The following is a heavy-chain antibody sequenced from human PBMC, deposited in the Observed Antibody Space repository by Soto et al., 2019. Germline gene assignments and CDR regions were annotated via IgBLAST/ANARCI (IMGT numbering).Heavy chain of an antibody. D-gene: IGHD6-13*01. J-gene: IGHJ4*02. Sequence: TLSLTCAISGDSVSSNSAAWHWIRQSPSRGLEWLGRTYYRSKWYSDYAVSVKSRITIIPDTSKNQSSLQLNSVTPEDTAVFYCARDKSSSWTGYYFDYWGQGALVTVSS. CDR1: GDSVSSNSAA. V-gene: IGHV6-1*01. CDR2: TYYRSKWYS. CDR3: ARDKSSSWTGYYFDY.